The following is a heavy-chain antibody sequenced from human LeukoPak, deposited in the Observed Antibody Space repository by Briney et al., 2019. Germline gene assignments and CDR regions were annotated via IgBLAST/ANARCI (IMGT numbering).Heavy chain of an antibody. CDR2: ISQSGST. J-gene: IGHJ4*02. CDR3: ARYLVDTAMVYFDY. Sequence: SETLSLTCAVDGGSFSGYHWSWIRQPPGKGLEWIGDISQSGSTDHNPTLKSRVTMSVDPSKNQFSLKMTSVTAADTAVYYCARYLVDTAMVYFDYWGQGTLVTVSS. V-gene: IGHV4-34*01. CDR1: GGSFSGYH. D-gene: IGHD5-18*01.